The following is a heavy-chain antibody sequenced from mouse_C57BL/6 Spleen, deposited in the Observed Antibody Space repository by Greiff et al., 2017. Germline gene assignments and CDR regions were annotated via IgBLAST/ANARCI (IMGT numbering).Heavy chain of an antibody. D-gene: IGHD4-1*01. V-gene: IGHV2-6-1*01. Sequence: VKLQQSGPGLVAPSQSLSITCTVSGFSLTSYGVHWVRQPPGKGLEWLVVIWSDGSTTYNSALKSRLSISKDNSKSQVFLKMNSLQTDDTAMYYCARHDWDREDYYAMDYWGQGTSVTVSS. CDR3: ARHDWDREDYYAMDY. CDR2: IWSDGST. J-gene: IGHJ4*01. CDR1: GFSLTSYG.